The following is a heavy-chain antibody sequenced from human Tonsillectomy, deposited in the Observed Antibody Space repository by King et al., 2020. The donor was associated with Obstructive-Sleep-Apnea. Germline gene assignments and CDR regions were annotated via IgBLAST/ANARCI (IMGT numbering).Heavy chain of an antibody. J-gene: IGHJ6*02. CDR1: GGSISSNNYY. Sequence: QLQESGPGLVKPSETLSLTCTVSGGSISSNNYYWDWIRQPPGKGLEWIGSIYYSGSSYYNPSLKSRVTISVDTSKNQFSLNLTSVTAADTAVYYCARAQGMAYYYYGMDVWGQGTTVTVSS. CDR2: IYYSGSS. D-gene: IGHD5-24*01. CDR3: ARAQGMAYYYYGMDV. V-gene: IGHV4-39*07.